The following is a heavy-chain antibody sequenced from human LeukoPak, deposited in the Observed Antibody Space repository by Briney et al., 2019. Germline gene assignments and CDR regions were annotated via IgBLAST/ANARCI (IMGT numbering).Heavy chain of an antibody. Sequence: GEPRQSSCKGSGYGVTTYWIAWVRPGPGKGLEWMGIIYPGDSDTRYSPSFQGQVTISADKCISTAYLQCSGLKASDTAMYYCARRTDGMDVWGQGTTVTVS. CDR2: IYPGDSDT. CDR1: GYGVTTYW. V-gene: IGHV5-51*01. CDR3: ARRTDGMDV. J-gene: IGHJ6*02.